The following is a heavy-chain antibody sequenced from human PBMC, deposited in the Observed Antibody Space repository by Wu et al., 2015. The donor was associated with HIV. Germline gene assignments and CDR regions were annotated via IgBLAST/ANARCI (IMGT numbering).Heavy chain of an antibody. V-gene: IGHV1-24*01. CDR1: GYTLSKSS. Sequence: QVPLVQSGAEVRRPGASVKVSCKVSGYTLSKSSMHWVRQTPGKGLEWMGGFDPKDGEIVYAQNFQGRLTMTEDTSTDTAYVELRSLRFEDTAVYYCTTLRGGYYAGSDIPAAFDIWGQGTMVTVSP. CDR3: TTLRGGYYAGSDIPAAFDI. CDR2: FDPKDGEI. D-gene: IGHD3-10*01. J-gene: IGHJ3*02.